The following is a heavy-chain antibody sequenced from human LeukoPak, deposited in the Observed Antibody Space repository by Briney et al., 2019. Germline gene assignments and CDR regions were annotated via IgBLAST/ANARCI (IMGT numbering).Heavy chain of an antibody. CDR3: AKNQIKGVYFDY. D-gene: IGHD2-8*01. J-gene: IGHJ4*02. Sequence: GGFLRLSCAASGFTFSSYWMSWVRQAPGKGLEWVSAISGSGGSTYYADSVKGRFTISRDNSKNTLYLQMNSLRAEDTAVYYCAKNQIKGVYFDYWGQGTLVTISS. CDR2: ISGSGGST. V-gene: IGHV3-23*01. CDR1: GFTFSSYW.